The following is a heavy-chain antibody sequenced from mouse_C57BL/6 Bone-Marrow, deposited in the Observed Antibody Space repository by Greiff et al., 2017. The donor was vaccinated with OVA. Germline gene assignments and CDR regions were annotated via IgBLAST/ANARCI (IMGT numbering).Heavy chain of an antibody. J-gene: IGHJ4*01. V-gene: IGHV5-17*01. Sequence: DVKLVESGGGLVKPGGSLKLSCAASGFTFSDYGMHWVRQAPEKGLEWVAYISSGSSSIYYADTVKGRFTLSRDNAKNTLFPQMTSLRSEDTAMYYCARPIRRRYAMYYWGQGTSVTVSS. CDR1: GFTFSDYG. D-gene: IGHD2-12*01. CDR2: ISSGSSSI. CDR3: ARPIRRRYAMYY.